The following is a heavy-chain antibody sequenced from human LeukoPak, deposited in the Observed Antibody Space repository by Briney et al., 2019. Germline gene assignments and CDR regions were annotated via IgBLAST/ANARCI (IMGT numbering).Heavy chain of an antibody. CDR3: ASRGNSGSYYYFDY. V-gene: IGHV3-30*03. CDR2: ISFDGSNK. CDR1: GFTFSNYG. Sequence: GGSLRLSCAVSGFTFSNYGMHWVRQAPGKGLEWVTIISFDGSNKYYADSVKGRFTISRDNSKNTLYLQMNSLRAEDTAVYYCASRGNSGSYYYFDYWGQGTLVTVSS. D-gene: IGHD1-26*01. J-gene: IGHJ4*02.